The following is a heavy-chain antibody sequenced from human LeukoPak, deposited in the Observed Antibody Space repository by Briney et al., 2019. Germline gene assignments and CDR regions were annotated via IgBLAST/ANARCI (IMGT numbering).Heavy chain of an antibody. Sequence: GGSLRLSCAASGFTFSSYAMSWVRQAPGKGLEWVSAISGSGGSTYHADSVKGRFTISRDNSKNTLYLQMNSLRAEDTAVYYCAKDLRDYGDHRADYWGQGTLVTVSS. CDR3: AKDLRDYGDHRADY. CDR2: ISGSGGST. D-gene: IGHD4-17*01. CDR1: GFTFSSYA. V-gene: IGHV3-23*01. J-gene: IGHJ4*02.